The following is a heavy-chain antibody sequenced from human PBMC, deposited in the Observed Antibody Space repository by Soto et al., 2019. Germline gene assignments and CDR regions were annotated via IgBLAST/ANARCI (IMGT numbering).Heavy chain of an antibody. CDR2: TYYRSKWYN. J-gene: IGHJ6*02. V-gene: IGHV6-1*01. CDR3: AREVASPHTPTYYYYRMDV. CDR1: GDSVSSNSAA. Sequence: SQTLSLTCAISGDSVSSNSAAWNWIRQSPSRGLEWLGRTYYRSKWYNDYAVSVKSRITINPDTSKNQFSLQLNSVTPEDTAVYYCAREVASPHTPTYYYYRMDVWGQGTTVTVSS. D-gene: IGHD2-15*01.